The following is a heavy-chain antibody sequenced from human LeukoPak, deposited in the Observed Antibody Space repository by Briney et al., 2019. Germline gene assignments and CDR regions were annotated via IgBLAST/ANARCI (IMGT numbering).Heavy chain of an antibody. CDR2: INHSGST. CDR1: GGSFSGYY. D-gene: IGHD3-22*01. J-gene: IGHJ4*02. V-gene: IGHV4-34*01. CDR3: ARVHPPFDYDSSGYYFGGVDY. Sequence: PSETLSLTCAVYGGSFSGYYWSWIRQPPGKGLEWIGEINHSGSTNYNPSLKNRVTISVDTSKNQFSLKLSSVAAADTAVYYCARVHPPFDYDSSGYYFGGVDYWGQGTLVTVSS.